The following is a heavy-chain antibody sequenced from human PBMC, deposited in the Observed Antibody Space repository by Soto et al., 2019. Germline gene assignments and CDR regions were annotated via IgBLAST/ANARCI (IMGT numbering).Heavy chain of an antibody. CDR1: GGTFSSYT. J-gene: IGHJ5*02. CDR2: IIPILGIA. V-gene: IGHV1-69*08. CDR3: ARDLGTREGWFDP. Sequence: QVQLVRSGAEVKKPGSSVKVSCKASGGTFSSYTISWVRQAPGQGLEWMGRIIPILGIANYAQKFQGRVTITADKSTSTAYMELSSLRSEDTAVYYCARDLGTREGWFDPWGQGTLVTVSS. D-gene: IGHD3-16*01.